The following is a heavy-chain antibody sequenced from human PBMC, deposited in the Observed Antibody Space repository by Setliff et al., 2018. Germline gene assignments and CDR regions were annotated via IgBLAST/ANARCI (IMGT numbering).Heavy chain of an antibody. CDR2: INHSGST. V-gene: IGHV4-34*01. Sequence: SETLSLTCAVYGGSFTDHFWSWIRQPPGKGLEWIGEINHSGSTNYNPSLKSRVTISVDTSKNQFSLRLSSVTAADTAVYYCARAGPYYDFWSGYYRAMDVWGKGTTVTVSS. D-gene: IGHD3-3*01. J-gene: IGHJ6*03. CDR3: ARAGPYYDFWSGYYRAMDV. CDR1: GGSFTDHF.